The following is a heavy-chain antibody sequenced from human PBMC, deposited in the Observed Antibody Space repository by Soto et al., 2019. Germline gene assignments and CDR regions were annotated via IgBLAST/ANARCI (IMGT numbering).Heavy chain of an antibody. J-gene: IGHJ6*02. D-gene: IGHD6-6*01. CDR3: ARSMYSTSAQLYYGMDV. Sequence: SETLSLTCAVSGDSIIGIYHWAWIRQSPGRGLEWIASIYHTGTTYYTPSLESRVTISVDTSKNQFSLRLSSATAADTAVYYCARSMYSTSAQLYYGMDVWGQGTTVTVSS. CDR2: IYHTGTT. CDR1: GDSIIGIYH. V-gene: IGHV4-38-2*01.